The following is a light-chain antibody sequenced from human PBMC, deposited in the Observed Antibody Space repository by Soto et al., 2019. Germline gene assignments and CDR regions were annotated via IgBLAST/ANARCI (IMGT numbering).Light chain of an antibody. CDR1: QGISSY. CDR2: AAS. Sequence: IQMTQSPSSLSASVGDGVTITCRASQGISSYLAWYQQKPGKAPKLLIYAASTLQSGVPSRFSGSGSGTDFTLTISCLQSEDFATYYCQQYYSYPPAFGPGTKVDIK. V-gene: IGKV1-8*01. CDR3: QQYYSYPPA. J-gene: IGKJ3*01.